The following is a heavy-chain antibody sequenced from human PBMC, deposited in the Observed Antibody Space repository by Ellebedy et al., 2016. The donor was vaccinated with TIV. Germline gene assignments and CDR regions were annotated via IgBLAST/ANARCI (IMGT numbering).Heavy chain of an antibody. Sequence: SETLSLXCTVSGGSISIYYWSWIRQPAGKGLEWIGRIYPNGNTNYNPSLKSRVTVSVDTSKNQISLKVSSVTAADTAVYYCATVGLGVAGSIDYWGQGTPVTVSS. CDR2: IYPNGNT. V-gene: IGHV4-4*07. CDR3: ATVGLGVAGSIDY. D-gene: IGHD6-19*01. J-gene: IGHJ4*02. CDR1: GGSISIYY.